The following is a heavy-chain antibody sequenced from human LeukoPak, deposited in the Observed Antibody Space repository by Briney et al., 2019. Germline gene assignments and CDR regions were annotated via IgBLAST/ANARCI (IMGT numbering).Heavy chain of an antibody. CDR2: ISYDGSKQ. CDR1: GFTFSSHD. D-gene: IGHD3-9*01. J-gene: IGHJ4*02. V-gene: IGHV3-30*18. Sequence: GGSLRLSCAASGFTFSSHDMHWVRQAPGKGLEWVAAISYDGSKQLYADSVKGRFTISRDNSKNTLNLQMNSLRDDDTAVYYCAKDGARYLLTYYFEYWGQGTLVTVSS. CDR3: AKDGARYLLTYYFEY.